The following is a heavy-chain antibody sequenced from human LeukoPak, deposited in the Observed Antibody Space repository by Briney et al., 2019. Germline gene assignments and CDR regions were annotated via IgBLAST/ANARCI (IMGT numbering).Heavy chain of an antibody. CDR3: ARLSGSSDYYYYGMDV. CDR1: GGSISSYY. D-gene: IGHD3-10*01. J-gene: IGHJ6*02. CDR2: IYTSGST. V-gene: IGHV4-4*07. Sequence: PSETLSLTCTVSGGSISSYYWSWIRQPAGKGLEWIGRIYTSGSTNYNPSLKSRVTMSVDTSKNQFSLKLSSVTAADTAVYYCARLSGSSDYYYYGMDVWGQGTTVTVSS.